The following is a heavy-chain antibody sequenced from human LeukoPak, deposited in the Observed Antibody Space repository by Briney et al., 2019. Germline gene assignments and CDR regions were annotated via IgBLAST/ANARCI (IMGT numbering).Heavy chain of an antibody. CDR3: EASWHY. J-gene: IGHJ4*02. V-gene: IGHV3-23*01. D-gene: IGHD1-26*01. Sequence: GGSLRLSCAASGFXFSSYAISWVRQAPGKGLEWVSAISGSGGSTYYADSVKGRFTISRDNSKNTLYLQMNSLKIEDTAIYYCEASWHYWGQGTLVTVSS. CDR2: ISGSGGST. CDR1: GFXFSSYA.